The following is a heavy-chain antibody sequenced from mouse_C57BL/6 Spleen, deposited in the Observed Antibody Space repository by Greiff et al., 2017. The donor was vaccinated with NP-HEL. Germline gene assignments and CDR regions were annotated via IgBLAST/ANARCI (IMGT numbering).Heavy chain of an antibody. D-gene: IGHD1-1*01. V-gene: IGHV1-39*01. Sequence: EVKLQQSGPELVKPGASVKISCKASGYSFTDYNMNWVKQSNGKSLEWIGVINPNYGTTSYNQKFKGKATLTVDQSSSTAYMQLNSLTSEDSAVYYCARGNYGSREAWFAYWGQGTLVTVSA. J-gene: IGHJ3*01. CDR3: ARGNYGSREAWFAY. CDR1: GYSFTDYN. CDR2: INPNYGTT.